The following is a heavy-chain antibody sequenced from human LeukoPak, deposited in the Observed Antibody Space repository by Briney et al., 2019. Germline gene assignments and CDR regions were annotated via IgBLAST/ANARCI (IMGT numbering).Heavy chain of an antibody. Sequence: AGGSLRLSCAASGFTFSSYGMSWVRQAPGKGLEWVSAISGSGGSTYYADSVKGRFTISRDNSKNTLYLQMNSLRAEDTAVYYCAKDPTSPRGYYYYMDVWGKGTTVTISS. CDR2: ISGSGGST. CDR1: GFTFSSYG. J-gene: IGHJ6*03. CDR3: AKDPTSPRGYYYYMDV. V-gene: IGHV3-23*01.